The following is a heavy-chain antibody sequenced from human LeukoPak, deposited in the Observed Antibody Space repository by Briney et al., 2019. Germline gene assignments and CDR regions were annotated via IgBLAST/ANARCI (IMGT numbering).Heavy chain of an antibody. Sequence: ASQTLSLTCTVSGGSISSGSYYWSWIRQPAGKGLEWIGRIYTSGSTNYNPSLKSRVTISVDKSKNQFSLKLSSVTAADTAVYYCARSRYYYDSSGYSRIDYWGQGTLVTVSS. D-gene: IGHD3-22*01. CDR1: GGSISSGSYY. V-gene: IGHV4-61*02. CDR3: ARSRYYYDSSGYSRIDY. CDR2: IYTSGST. J-gene: IGHJ4*02.